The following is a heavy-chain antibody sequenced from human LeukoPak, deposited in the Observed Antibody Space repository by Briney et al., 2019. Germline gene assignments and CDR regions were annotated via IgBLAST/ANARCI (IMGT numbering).Heavy chain of an antibody. CDR2: ITHSGNT. CDR3: ARINAPVATFDY. V-gene: IGHV4-38-2*01. Sequence: SETLSLTCAVPGFSISSTYYGAWIRQTPGKGLEWIATITHSGNTYYISSLESRLTISLDTSKRHFPLRLTSVTAADTAVYYCARINAPVATFDYWGLGTLVAVSS. CDR1: GFSISSTYY. J-gene: IGHJ4*02. D-gene: IGHD2-21*01.